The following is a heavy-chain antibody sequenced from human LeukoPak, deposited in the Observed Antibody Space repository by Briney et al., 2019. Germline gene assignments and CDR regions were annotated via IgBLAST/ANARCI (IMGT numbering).Heavy chain of an antibody. CDR1: GFTFSSYS. D-gene: IGHD3-10*01. Sequence: GGSLRLSCAASGFTFSSYSMNWVRQAPGKGLEWVSSISSSSSYIYYADSVKGRFTISRDNAKNSLYLQMNSLRAEDTAVYYCARAYYGSGSSAPTDYWGQGTLVTVSS. V-gene: IGHV3-21*04. J-gene: IGHJ4*02. CDR2: ISSSSSYI. CDR3: ARAYYGSGSSAPTDY.